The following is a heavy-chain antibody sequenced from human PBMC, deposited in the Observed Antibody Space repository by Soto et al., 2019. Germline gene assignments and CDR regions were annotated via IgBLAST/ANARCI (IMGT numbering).Heavy chain of an antibody. CDR1: GGSISSSSYY. CDR2: VYYDRST. D-gene: IGHD3-22*01. CDR3: ARHEYDSRGNRFDP. Sequence: QLQLQESGPGLVKPSETLSLTCTVSGGSISSSSYYWGWIRRPPGKGLEWIGSVYYDRSTYYNPSLKSRVTIFVDTSKNQFSLKLSSVTAADTAVYYCARHEYDSRGNRFDPWGQGTLVTVSS. V-gene: IGHV4-39*01. J-gene: IGHJ5*02.